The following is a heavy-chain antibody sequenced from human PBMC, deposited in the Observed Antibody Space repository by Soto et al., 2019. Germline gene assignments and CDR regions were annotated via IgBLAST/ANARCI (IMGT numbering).Heavy chain of an antibody. CDR3: ARAGCSGGSCYSVWYDY. CDR2: IIPILGIA. J-gene: IGHJ4*02. Sequence: QVQLVQSGAEVKKPGSSVKVSCKASGGTFGSYTISWVRQAPGQGLEWMGRIIPILGIANYAQKFQGRVTITADKSTSTAYMELSSLRSEDTAVYYCARAGCSGGSCYSVWYDYWGQGTLVTVSS. CDR1: GGTFGSYT. V-gene: IGHV1-69*02. D-gene: IGHD2-15*01.